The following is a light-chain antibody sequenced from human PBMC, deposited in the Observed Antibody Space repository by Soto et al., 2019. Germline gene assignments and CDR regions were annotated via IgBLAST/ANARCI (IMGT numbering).Light chain of an antibody. CDR1: QGSSSH. Sequence: AIRMTQSPSSCSASTGDRVTITCRASQGSSSHLAWYQVKPGKAPRLLIYTASYLESGVPSRFSGSGSGTDFTLTISSLQSEDFAVYYCQQYFSYPLTFGGGTKVEIK. J-gene: IGKJ4*01. V-gene: IGKV1-8*01. CDR2: TAS. CDR3: QQYFSYPLT.